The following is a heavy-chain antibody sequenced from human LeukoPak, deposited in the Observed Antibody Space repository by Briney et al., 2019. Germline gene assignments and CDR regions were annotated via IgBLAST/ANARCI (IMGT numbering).Heavy chain of an antibody. Sequence: GGSLRLSCAASGFTFSSYAMSWVRQAPGKGLEWVSAISGSGGSTYYADSVKGRFTISRDNSKNTLYLQMNSLRAEDTAVYYCAKDPARRIAAAGLFDYWGQGTLVTVSS. CDR1: GFTFSSYA. V-gene: IGHV3-23*01. CDR2: ISGSGGST. CDR3: AKDPARRIAAAGLFDY. D-gene: IGHD6-13*01. J-gene: IGHJ4*02.